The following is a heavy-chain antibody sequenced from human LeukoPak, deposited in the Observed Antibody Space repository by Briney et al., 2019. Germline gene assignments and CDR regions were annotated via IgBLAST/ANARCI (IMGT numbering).Heavy chain of an antibody. Sequence: SVKVSCKASGGTFSSYAISWVRQAPGQGLEWMGGIIPIFGTANYAQKFQGRVTITADESTSTAYMELSSLRSEDTAVYYCARNAVPDRPFSGMDVWGKGTTVTASS. D-gene: IGHD2-2*01. V-gene: IGHV1-69*01. CDR1: GGTFSSYA. CDR2: IIPIFGTA. CDR3: ARNAVPDRPFSGMDV. J-gene: IGHJ6*04.